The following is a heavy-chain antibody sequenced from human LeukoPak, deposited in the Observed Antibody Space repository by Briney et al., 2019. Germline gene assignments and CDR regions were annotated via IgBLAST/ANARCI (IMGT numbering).Heavy chain of an antibody. D-gene: IGHD1-1*01. Sequence: SETLSLSCTVSGGSISSSSYYWGWIRQPPGKGLEWIGSIYYSGSTYYNPSLKSRVTISVDTSKNQFSLKLSSVTAADTAVYYCASVTTTFYYYYYYMDVWGKGTTVTVSS. J-gene: IGHJ6*03. V-gene: IGHV4-39*07. CDR1: GGSISSSSYY. CDR3: ASVTTTFYYYYYYMDV. CDR2: IYYSGST.